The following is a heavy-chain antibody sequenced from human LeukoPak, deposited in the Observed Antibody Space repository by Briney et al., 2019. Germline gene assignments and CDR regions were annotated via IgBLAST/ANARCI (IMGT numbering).Heavy chain of an antibody. CDR3: ASNFGGALWSCDH. CDR2: IKQDGSEK. D-gene: IGHD5-18*01. V-gene: IGHV3-7*03. J-gene: IGHJ4*02. CDR1: GFTFSSYW. Sequence: GGSLRLSCAASGFTFSSYWMSWVRQAPGKGLEWVANIKQDGSEKHYVDSVKGRFTISRDNAKNSLYLQMNSLRAEDTAVYYCASNFGGALWSCDHWGQGTLVTVSS.